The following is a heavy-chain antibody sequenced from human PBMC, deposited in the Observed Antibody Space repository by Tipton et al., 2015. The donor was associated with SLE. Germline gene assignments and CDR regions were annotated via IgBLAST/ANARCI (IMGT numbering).Heavy chain of an antibody. Sequence: QVQLVQSGAEVKKPGASVKVSCKASGYTFTTYAISWVRQAPGQGLEWVGWIAAYNGNTNSAQKFQDRVTLTTDTSTNTAYMELGSLTSDNTAVYHCARVGDFWNGYPHWGQGTLVTVSS. CDR1: GYTFTTYA. CDR3: ARVGDFWNGYPH. J-gene: IGHJ4*02. V-gene: IGHV1-18*01. CDR2: IAAYNGNT. D-gene: IGHD3-3*01.